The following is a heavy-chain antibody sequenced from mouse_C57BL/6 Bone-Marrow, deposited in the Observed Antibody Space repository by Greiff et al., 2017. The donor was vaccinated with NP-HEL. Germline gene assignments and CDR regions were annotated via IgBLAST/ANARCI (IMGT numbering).Heavy chain of an antibody. CDR2: IHPNSGST. J-gene: IGHJ2*01. CDR3: ASGYAYDGYYDY. V-gene: IGHV1-64*01. Sequence: QVQLQQPGAELVKPGASVKLSCKASGYTFTSYWMHWVKQRPGQGLEWIGMIHPNSGSTNYNEKFKSKATLTVDKSSSTAYMQLSSLTSEASAVYYCASGYAYDGYYDYWGQGTTLTVSS. D-gene: IGHD2-3*01. CDR1: GYTFTSYW.